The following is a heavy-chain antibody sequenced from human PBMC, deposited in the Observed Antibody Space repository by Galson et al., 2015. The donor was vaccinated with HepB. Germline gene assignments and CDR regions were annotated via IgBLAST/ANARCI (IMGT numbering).Heavy chain of an antibody. CDR2: IYTSGST. D-gene: IGHD4-17*01. CDR1: GGSISSGSYY. Sequence: TLSLTCTVSGGSISSGSYYWSWIRQPAGKGLEWIGRIYTSGSTNYNPSLKSRVTMSVDTSKNQFSLKLSSVTAADTAVYYCAITRTTVTKAQFDYWGQGTLVTVSS. V-gene: IGHV4-61*02. CDR3: AITRTTVTKAQFDY. J-gene: IGHJ4*02.